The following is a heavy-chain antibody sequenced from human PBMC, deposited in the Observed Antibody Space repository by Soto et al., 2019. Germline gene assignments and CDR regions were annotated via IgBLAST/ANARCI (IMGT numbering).Heavy chain of an antibody. CDR3: ARLEGLATISYYFDF. CDR1: YDYINNDINY. CDR2: IYFRGNT. V-gene: IGHV4-39*01. J-gene: IGHJ4*02. Sequence: SQPKCYTKSVAYDYINNDINYWGLINQQPGKGLEWIESIYFRGNTYYNPSIQTRVTISLDKSKSQFSLKLNSVTAADSAVYFCARLEGLATISYYFDFWGQGALVTVSS. D-gene: IGHD3-9*01.